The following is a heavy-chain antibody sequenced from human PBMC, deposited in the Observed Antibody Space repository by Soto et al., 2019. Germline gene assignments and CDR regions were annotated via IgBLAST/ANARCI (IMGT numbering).Heavy chain of an antibody. V-gene: IGHV1-3*01. CDR2: INAGNGNT. CDR3: ATGYYDFWSGYFARAEYFQH. J-gene: IGHJ1*01. CDR1: GYTFTSYA. Sequence: QVRLVQSGAEVKKPGASVKVSCKASGYTFTSYAMHWVRQAPGQRLEWMGWINAGNGNTKYSQKFQGRVTITRDTPASTAYMELSSLRSEDTAVYYCATGYYDFWSGYFARAEYFQHWGQGTLVTVSS. D-gene: IGHD3-3*01.